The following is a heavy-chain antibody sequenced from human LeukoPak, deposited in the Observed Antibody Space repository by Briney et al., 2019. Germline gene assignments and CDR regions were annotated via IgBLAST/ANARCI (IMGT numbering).Heavy chain of an antibody. Sequence: GGSLRLSCAASGFTFSTYAMNWVRQAPGKGLEWVSAISGSGGRTYYADSVKGRFTISRDNTNTSLFLQMNSLRAEDTATYFCARRGTDASFSFFDVWGQGTMVTVSS. CDR1: GFTFSTYA. J-gene: IGHJ3*01. V-gene: IGHV3-23*01. CDR2: ISGSGGRT. CDR3: ARRGTDASFSFFDV. D-gene: IGHD1-1*01.